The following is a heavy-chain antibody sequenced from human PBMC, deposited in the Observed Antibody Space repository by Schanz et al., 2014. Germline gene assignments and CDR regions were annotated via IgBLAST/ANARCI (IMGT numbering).Heavy chain of an antibody. CDR2: IRYDGSNQ. J-gene: IGHJ4*02. D-gene: IGHD3-16*01. Sequence: QVQLVESGGGVVQPGGSLRLSCAASGFTFTNLGMHWVRRAPGKGLEWVAFIRYDGSNQYYADSVKGRFTISRDNSKNTLSLQMNSLRAEDTAVYYCAKDRMGASYYFDYWGQGTLVTVSS. V-gene: IGHV3-30*02. CDR3: AKDRMGASYYFDY. CDR1: GFTFTNLG.